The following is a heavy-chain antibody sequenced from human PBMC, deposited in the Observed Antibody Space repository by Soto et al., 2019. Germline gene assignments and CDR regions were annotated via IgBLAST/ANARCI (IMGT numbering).Heavy chain of an antibody. CDR2: IYYSGST. Sequence: PSETLSLTCTVSGGSISSSSYYWGWIRQPPGKGLEWIGSIYYSGSTYYNPSLKSRVTISVDTSKNQFSLKRSSVTAADTAVYYCATQRGGAWDPYYYYMDVWGKGTTVTVSS. CDR1: GGSISSSSYY. D-gene: IGHD1-26*01. V-gene: IGHV4-39*01. CDR3: ATQRGGAWDPYYYYMDV. J-gene: IGHJ6*03.